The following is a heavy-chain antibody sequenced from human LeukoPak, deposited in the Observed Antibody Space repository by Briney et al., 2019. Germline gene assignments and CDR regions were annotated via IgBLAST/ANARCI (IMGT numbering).Heavy chain of an antibody. CDR2: TRNKANSYTT. CDR3: ARVFGDTLGWDYMDV. CDR1: GFTFSDHY. D-gene: IGHD2-21*02. J-gene: IGHJ6*03. V-gene: IGHV3-72*01. Sequence: GGSLRLSCAASGFTFSDHYMDWVRQAPGEGLEWVGRTRNKANSYTTEYAASVKGSFTISRDDSKNSLYLQMSSLKTEDTAVYYCARVFGDTLGWDYMDVWGKGTTVTVSS.